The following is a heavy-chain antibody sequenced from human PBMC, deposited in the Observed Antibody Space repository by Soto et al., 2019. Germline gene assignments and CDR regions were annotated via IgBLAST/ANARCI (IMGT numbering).Heavy chain of an antibody. CDR3: ARTADDSYWFDP. D-gene: IGHD1-1*01. V-gene: IGHV4-59*08. J-gene: IGHJ5*02. CDR2: IYYSGST. Sequence: PSETLSLTCTVSGGSISSYYWSWIRQPPGKGLEWIGYIYYSGSTNYNPSLKSRVTISVDTSKNQFSLKLSSVTAADTAMYYGARTADDSYWFDPWGQGTLVPVAS. CDR1: GGSISSYY.